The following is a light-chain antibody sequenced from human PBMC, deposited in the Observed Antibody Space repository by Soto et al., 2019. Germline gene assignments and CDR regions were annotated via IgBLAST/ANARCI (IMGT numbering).Light chain of an antibody. CDR3: SSYTSGSTVYV. Sequence: QSVLTQPASVSGSPGQSITISCTGTISDVGGYNYVSWYQQHPGKAPKLMIYEVSNRPSGVSNRFSGSKSGNTASLTISGLQAEDEADYYCSSYTSGSTVYVFGTGTKLTVL. J-gene: IGLJ1*01. V-gene: IGLV2-14*01. CDR2: EVS. CDR1: ISDVGGYNY.